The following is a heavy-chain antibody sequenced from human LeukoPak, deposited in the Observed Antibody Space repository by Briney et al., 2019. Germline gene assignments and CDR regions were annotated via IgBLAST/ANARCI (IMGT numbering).Heavy chain of an antibody. Sequence: GGSLRLSCAGSGFTFSRFGMNWVRQAPGRGLEWVSFITNNGRAIYYADSVKGRFTISRDDAKTSVYLQMNSLRAEDTAVYYCARATYSSSWYGGGEFDYWGQGTLVTVSS. J-gene: IGHJ4*02. V-gene: IGHV3-48*03. CDR3: ARATYSSSWYGGGEFDY. CDR2: ITNNGRAI. CDR1: GFTFSRFG. D-gene: IGHD6-13*01.